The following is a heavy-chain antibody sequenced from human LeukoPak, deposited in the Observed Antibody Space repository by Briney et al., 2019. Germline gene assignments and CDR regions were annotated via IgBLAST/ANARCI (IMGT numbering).Heavy chain of an antibody. J-gene: IGHJ6*02. CDR1: GFTFSSYA. V-gene: IGHV3-23*01. Sequence: HSGGSLRLSCAASGFTFSSYAMSWVRQAPGKGLEWVSAISGSGGSTYYADSVKGRFTISRDNAKTSLYLQMNSLRAEDTAVYYCARDSTVATYYGVDVWGQGTTVTVSS. CDR2: ISGSGGST. D-gene: IGHD6-19*01. CDR3: ARDSTVATYYGVDV.